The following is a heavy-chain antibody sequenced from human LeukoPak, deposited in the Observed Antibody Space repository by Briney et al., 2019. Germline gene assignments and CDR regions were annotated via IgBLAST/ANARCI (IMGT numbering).Heavy chain of an antibody. V-gene: IGHV1-2*02. J-gene: IGHJ4*02. CDR3: ARDLRAGDIVVVPAAISGLSGSDY. CDR2: INPNSGGT. Sequence: ASVKVSCKASGYTFTGYYMHWVRQAPGQGLEWMGWINPNSGGTNYAQKFQGRVTMTRDTSISTAYMELSRLRSDDTAVYYCARDLRAGDIVVVPAAISGLSGSDYWGQGTLVTVSS. CDR1: GYTFTGYY. D-gene: IGHD2-2*01.